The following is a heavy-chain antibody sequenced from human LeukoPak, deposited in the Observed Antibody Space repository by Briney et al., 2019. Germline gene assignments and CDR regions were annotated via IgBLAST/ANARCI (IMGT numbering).Heavy chain of an antibody. CDR2: INPNSGGT. J-gene: IGHJ3*01. CDR3: VRDLLGTMVRGT. Sequence: ASVQVSCKASGYTFTGYYMHWVRQAPGQGLEWMGWINPNSGGTNYAQKFQGRVTMTRDTSISTAYMELSRLRSDDTAVYYCVRDLLGTMVRGTWGRGTMVTVSS. D-gene: IGHD3-10*01. CDR1: GYTFTGYY. V-gene: IGHV1-2*02.